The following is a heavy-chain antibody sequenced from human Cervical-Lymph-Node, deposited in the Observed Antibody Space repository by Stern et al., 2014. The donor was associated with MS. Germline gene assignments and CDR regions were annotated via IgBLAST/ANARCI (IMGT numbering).Heavy chain of an antibody. Sequence: VQLVESGGGVVQPGRSLRLSCAASGFTFSSYGMHWVRQAPGKGLEWVAVISYDGSNKYYADSVKGRFTISRDNSKNTLYLQMNSLRAEDTAVYYCAKTLIHNYAGRELDYWGQGTLVTVSS. CDR1: GFTFSSYG. CDR3: AKTLIHNYAGRELDY. J-gene: IGHJ4*02. V-gene: IGHV3-30*18. CDR2: ISYDGSNK. D-gene: IGHD4-11*01.